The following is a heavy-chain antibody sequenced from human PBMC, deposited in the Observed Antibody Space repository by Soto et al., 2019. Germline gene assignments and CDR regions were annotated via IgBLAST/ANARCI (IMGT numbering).Heavy chain of an antibody. V-gene: IGHV1-24*01. Sequence: GASVKVSCKVSGYTLTELSMHWVRQAPGKGLEWMGGFDPEDGETIYAQKFQGRVTMTEDTSTDTAYMELSSLRSEDTAVYYCASLTYYYDSSGYYYDYWGQGTLVTVSS. D-gene: IGHD3-22*01. CDR3: ASLTYYYDSSGYYYDY. CDR2: FDPEDGET. CDR1: GYTLTELS. J-gene: IGHJ4*02.